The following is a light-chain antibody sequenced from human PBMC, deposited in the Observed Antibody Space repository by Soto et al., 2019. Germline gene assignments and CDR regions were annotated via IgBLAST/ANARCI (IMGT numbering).Light chain of an antibody. CDR1: HDIKNY. CDR3: QQFDSVPCT. CDR2: DAS. V-gene: IGKV1-33*01. Sequence: IQMTQSPSSLSASVGDRVTLTCQASHDIKNYLIWYQQKAGRAPKLLIYDASSLGAGVSSRFSGSSSGTHFTLTITSLQPEDIATYYCQQFDSVPCTFGQGTKLEI. J-gene: IGKJ2*02.